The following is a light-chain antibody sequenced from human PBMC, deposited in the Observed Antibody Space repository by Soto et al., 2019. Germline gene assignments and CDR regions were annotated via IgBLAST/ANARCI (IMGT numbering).Light chain of an antibody. CDR2: WAS. V-gene: IGKV4-1*01. J-gene: IGKJ1*01. CDR3: QQYSSTPWT. CDR1: QSVLYSSNNKNY. Sequence: DIVLTQSPDSLAVSLGERATINCKSSQSVLYSSNNKNYLAWYQQTPGQPPKLLIYWASTRESGVPDRFSGSGSGTDFTLTISSLQAADVAVYYCQQYSSTPWTFGQGTKVEIK.